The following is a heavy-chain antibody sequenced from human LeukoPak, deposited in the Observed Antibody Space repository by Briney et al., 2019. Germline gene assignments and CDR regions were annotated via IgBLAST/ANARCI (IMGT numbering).Heavy chain of an antibody. CDR3: ATRYDYRGYYFDY. J-gene: IGHJ4*02. CDR1: GGSISSSSYY. V-gene: IGHV4-39*01. D-gene: IGHD5-12*01. CDR2: IYYSGST. Sequence: SETLSLTCTVSGGSISSSSYYWGWIRQPPGKGLEWIGGIYYSGSTYYNPSLKSRVTISVDTSKNQFSLKLSSVTAADTAVYYCATRYDYRGYYFDYWGQGTLVTVSS.